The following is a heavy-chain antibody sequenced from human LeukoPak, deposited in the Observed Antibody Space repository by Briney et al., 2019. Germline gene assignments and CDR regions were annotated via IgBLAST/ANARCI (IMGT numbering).Heavy chain of an antibody. CDR2: IKSKTDGGTT. D-gene: IGHD3-10*01. V-gene: IGHV3-15*01. CDR3: TTEVLWFGELLPSPTLTDY. CDR1: GFTFSNAW. Sequence: GGSLRLSCAASGFTFSNAWMSWVRQAPGKGLEWVGRIKSKTDGGTTDYAAPVKGRFTISRDDSKNTLYLQMNSLKTEDTAVYYCTTEVLWFGELLPSPTLTDYWGQGTLVTVSS. J-gene: IGHJ4*02.